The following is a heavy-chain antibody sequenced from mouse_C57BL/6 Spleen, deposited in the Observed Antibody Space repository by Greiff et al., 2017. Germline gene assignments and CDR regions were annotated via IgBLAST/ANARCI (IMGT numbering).Heavy chain of an antibody. CDR3: AFENYSNWRDAMDY. J-gene: IGHJ4*01. Sequence: QVQLQQPGAELVKPGASVKLSCKASGYTFTSYWMHWVKQRPGQGLEWIGMIHPNSGSTNYNEKFKSKATLTVDKSSSTAYMQLSSLTSEDSAVYYCAFENYSNWRDAMDYWGQGTSVTVSS. V-gene: IGHV1-64*01. CDR1: GYTFTSYW. D-gene: IGHD2-5*01. CDR2: IHPNSGST.